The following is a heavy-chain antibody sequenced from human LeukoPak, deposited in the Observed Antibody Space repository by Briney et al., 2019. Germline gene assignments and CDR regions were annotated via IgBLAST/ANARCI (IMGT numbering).Heavy chain of an antibody. J-gene: IGHJ4*02. D-gene: IGHD3-22*01. CDR2: ISGSGGST. V-gene: IGHV3-23*01. Sequence: PGGSLRLSCAASGFTFSSYAMSWVRQAPGKGLEWVSAISGSGGSTYYADSVKGRFTISRDNSKNTLYLQMNSLRAEDTAVYYCAKGQGRSGERGYYLDYWGQGTLVTVSS. CDR3: AKGQGRSGERGYYLDY. CDR1: GFTFSSYA.